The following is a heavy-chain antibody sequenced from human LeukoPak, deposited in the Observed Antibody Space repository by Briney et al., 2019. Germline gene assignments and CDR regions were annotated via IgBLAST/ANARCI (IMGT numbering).Heavy chain of an antibody. D-gene: IGHD6-6*01. CDR2: INPNSGGT. Sequence: ASVKVSCKASGYTFTGYYMHWVRQAPGQGLEWMGWINPNSGGTNYAQKFQGRVTMTRGTSISTAYMELSRLRSDDTAVYYCARVPIAARGQRKIGPNYYFDYWGQGTLVTVSS. V-gene: IGHV1-2*02. J-gene: IGHJ4*02. CDR3: ARVPIAARGQRKIGPNYYFDY. CDR1: GYTFTGYY.